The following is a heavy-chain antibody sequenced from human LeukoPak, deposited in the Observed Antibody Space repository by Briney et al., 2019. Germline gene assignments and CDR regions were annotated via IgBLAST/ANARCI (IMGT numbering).Heavy chain of an antibody. Sequence: GSLRLSCAASGFTFSSYSMNWVRQAPGKGLEWVSYISSSSSTIYYADSVKGRFTISRDNAKNSLYLQMNSLRAEDTAVYYCARDDYGGNSDFDYWGQGTLVTVSS. J-gene: IGHJ4*02. CDR1: GFTFSSYS. CDR3: ARDDYGGNSDFDY. V-gene: IGHV3-48*01. CDR2: ISSSSSTI. D-gene: IGHD4-23*01.